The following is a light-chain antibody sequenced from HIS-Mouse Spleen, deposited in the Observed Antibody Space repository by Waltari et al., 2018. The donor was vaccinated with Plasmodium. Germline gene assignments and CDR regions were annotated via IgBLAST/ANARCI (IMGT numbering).Light chain of an antibody. CDR1: QSVSSN. Sequence: EIVMTQSPAPLSVSTGERATLSCRASQSVSSNLAWYQQKPGQAPRLLIYGASTRATGIPARFSGSGSGTEFTLTISSMQSEDFAVYYCQQYNNWPRTFGPGTKVDIK. J-gene: IGKJ3*01. CDR2: GAS. CDR3: QQYNNWPRT. V-gene: IGKV3-15*01.